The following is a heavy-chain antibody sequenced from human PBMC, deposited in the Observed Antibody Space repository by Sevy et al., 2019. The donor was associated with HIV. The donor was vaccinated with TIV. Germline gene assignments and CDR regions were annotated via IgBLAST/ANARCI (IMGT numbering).Heavy chain of an antibody. J-gene: IGHJ5*02. CDR3: AGSAAAGSPNWFDP. Sequence: ASVKVSCKASGYTFTGYYMHWVRQAPGQGLEWMGWINPNSGGTNYAQKFQGRVTLTRDTSINTAYMEVSRLRSDDTAVYYCAGSAAAGSPNWFDPWGQGTLVTVSS. CDR2: INPNSGGT. CDR1: GYTFTGYY. V-gene: IGHV1-2*02. D-gene: IGHD6-13*01.